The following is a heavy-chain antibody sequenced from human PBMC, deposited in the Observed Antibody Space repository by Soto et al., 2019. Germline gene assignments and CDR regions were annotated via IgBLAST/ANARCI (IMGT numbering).Heavy chain of an antibody. CDR3: AKGRGGSGSLTPRVDL. Sequence: EVQLLESGGGLVQPGGSLRLSCAASGFTFNNYAMTWVRQAPGKGLEWVSAISGGGDTTSYADSVKGRFTVSRDGSKNTLYLQMSILRAEDTALYYCAKGRGGSGSLTPRVDLWGQGTLVTVSS. J-gene: IGHJ4*02. CDR2: ISGGGDTT. CDR1: GFTFNNYA. D-gene: IGHD3-10*01. V-gene: IGHV3-23*01.